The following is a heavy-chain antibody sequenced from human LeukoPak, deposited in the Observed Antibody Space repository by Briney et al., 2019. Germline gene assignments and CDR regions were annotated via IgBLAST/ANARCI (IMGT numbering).Heavy chain of an antibody. V-gene: IGHV3-7*01. Sequence: PGGPLRLSCAASGFTFSSYWMSWVRQAPGKGLEWVANIKQEGSEKYSVDSVKGRFTISRDNAKNSLFLQMNSLRAEDTAIYYCARDNYSGSRYFDHWGQGTLVTVSS. CDR1: GFTFSSYW. CDR2: IKQEGSEK. CDR3: ARDNYSGSRYFDH. D-gene: IGHD1-26*01. J-gene: IGHJ4*02.